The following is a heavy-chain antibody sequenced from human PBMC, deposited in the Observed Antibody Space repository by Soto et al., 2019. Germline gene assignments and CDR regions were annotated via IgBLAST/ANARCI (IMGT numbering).Heavy chain of an antibody. CDR1: GFTFSSYA. D-gene: IGHD2-15*01. Sequence: QVQLVESGGGVVQPGRSLRLSCAASGFTFSSYAMHWVRQAPGKGLEWVAVISYDGSNKYYADSVKGRFTISRDNSKNTRYLQRNSLRAEDTAVYYCARDGSWPYWYCDLGGRGTLVTVSS. CDR3: ARDGSWPYWYCDL. V-gene: IGHV3-30-3*01. J-gene: IGHJ2*01. CDR2: ISYDGSNK.